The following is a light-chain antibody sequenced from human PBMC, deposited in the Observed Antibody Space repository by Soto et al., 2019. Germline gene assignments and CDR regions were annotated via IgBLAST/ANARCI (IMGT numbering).Light chain of an antibody. V-gene: IGKV1-39*01. J-gene: IGKJ1*01. CDR2: AAS. CDR3: QQSYSTPWT. Sequence: DIQMTQSPSSLSASVGDRVTIPCRASQSISSYLNWYQRKPGKAPKLLIYAASTLPSGVPSRFSGSGSVTDFTLTISSLQAEDFATYYCQQSYSTPWTFGQGTEVEIK. CDR1: QSISSY.